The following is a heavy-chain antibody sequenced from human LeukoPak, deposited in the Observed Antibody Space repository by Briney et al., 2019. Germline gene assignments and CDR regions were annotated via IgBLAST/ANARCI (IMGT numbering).Heavy chain of an antibody. V-gene: IGHV1-46*01. CDR2: INPSGGST. CDR3: ARGLNIAAAGTKGFDY. D-gene: IGHD6-13*01. J-gene: IGHJ4*02. CDR1: GYTFTSYY. Sequence: ASVKVSCKASGYTFTSYYMHWVRQAPGQGLEWMGIINPSGGSTRYAQKFQGRVTMTRDTSTSTVYMELSSLRSEDTAVYYCARGLNIAAAGTKGFDYWGQGTLVTVSS.